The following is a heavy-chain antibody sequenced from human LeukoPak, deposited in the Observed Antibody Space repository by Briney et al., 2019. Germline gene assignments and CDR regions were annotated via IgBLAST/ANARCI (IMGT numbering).Heavy chain of an antibody. D-gene: IGHD3-22*01. CDR1: GYTFTSYA. V-gene: IGHV1-18*01. Sequence: ASVKVSCKASGYTFTSYAMNWVRQAPGQGLEWMGWISAYNGNTNYAQKLQGRVTMTTDTSTSTAYMELRSLRSDDTAVYYCATYDSSGYYPYEFDYWGQGTLVTVSS. CDR3: ATYDSSGYYPYEFDY. J-gene: IGHJ4*02. CDR2: ISAYNGNT.